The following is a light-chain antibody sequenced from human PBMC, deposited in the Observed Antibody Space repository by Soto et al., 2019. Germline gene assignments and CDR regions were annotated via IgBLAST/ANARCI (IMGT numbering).Light chain of an antibody. CDR2: DAS. CDR1: ETISSY. CDR3: QQRSSWPPAIT. J-gene: IGKJ4*01. Sequence: DIALTQSPVTLFLSQGDGAPLSRRASETISSYLAWYQQKPGQAHRLLIYDASNRDTGIPARFSGSGSGTDFTLTISSLEPEDFAVYYCQQRSSWPPAITFGGGTKVDIK. V-gene: IGKV3-11*01.